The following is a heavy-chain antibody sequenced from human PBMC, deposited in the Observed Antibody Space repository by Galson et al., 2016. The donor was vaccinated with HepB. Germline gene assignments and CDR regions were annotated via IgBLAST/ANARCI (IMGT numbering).Heavy chain of an antibody. V-gene: IGHV3-23*01. Sequence: SLRLSCAASGFTFSNSAMSWVRQAPGKGLEWVSSISGSDGLTVYADSVKGRFTISGDNSKNTFYLQMKSLRAEDTPIYSCANRRGWGYAMDVWGQGTTVIVSS. CDR3: ANRRGWGYAMDV. D-gene: IGHD2-15*01. CDR2: ISGSDGLT. CDR1: GFTFSNSA. J-gene: IGHJ6*02.